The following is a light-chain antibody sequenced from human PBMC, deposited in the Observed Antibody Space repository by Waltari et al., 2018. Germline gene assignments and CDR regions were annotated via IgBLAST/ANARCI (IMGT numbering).Light chain of an antibody. Sequence: DVVMTQSPLSLPVTLGQPASISCRSSQSLVYSDGNTYLNWFQQRPGQFPRRLIYKVSNRDSGVPDRFSGSGSGTDFTLTISRLEPEDFAVYYCQQYGSSPWTFGQGTKVEIK. CDR1: QSLVYSDGNTY. CDR3: QQYGSSPWT. J-gene: IGKJ1*01. CDR2: KVS. V-gene: IGKV2-30*01.